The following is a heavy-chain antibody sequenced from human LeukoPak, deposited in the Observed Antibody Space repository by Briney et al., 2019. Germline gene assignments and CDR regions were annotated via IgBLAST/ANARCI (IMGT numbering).Heavy chain of an antibody. D-gene: IGHD6-13*01. CDR2: INPSGGST. J-gene: IGHJ6*03. CDR3: ARDRDSSSWYSPLYYYYYYMVV. CDR1: GYTFTSYY. Sequence: ASVKVSCKASGYTFTSYYMHWVRQAPGQGLEWMGIINPSGGSTSYAQKFQGRVTMTRDMSTSTVYMELSSLRSEDTAVYYCARDRDSSSWYSPLYYYYYYMVVWGKGTTVTVSS. V-gene: IGHV1-46*01.